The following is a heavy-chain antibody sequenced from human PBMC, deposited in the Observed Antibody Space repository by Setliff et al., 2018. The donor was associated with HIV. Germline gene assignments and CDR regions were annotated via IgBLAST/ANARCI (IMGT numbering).Heavy chain of an antibody. CDR2: IYYSGST. CDR3: ARHRDPPGTSWIYYYYDMDL. D-gene: IGHD6-13*01. CDR1: GGSISSHY. Sequence: KASETLSLTCTVSGGSISSHYWSWIRQPPGKGLEWIGYIYYSGSTNYNPSLKSRVTISVDTSKNQFSLKLSSVTAADTGVYYCARHRDPPGTSWIYYYYDMDLWGEGTTVTVSS. J-gene: IGHJ6*03. V-gene: IGHV4-59*08.